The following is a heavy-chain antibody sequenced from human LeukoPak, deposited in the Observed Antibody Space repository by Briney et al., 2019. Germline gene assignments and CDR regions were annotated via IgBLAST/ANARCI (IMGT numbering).Heavy chain of an antibody. CDR2: INYSGAT. CDR3: ARQNDQDHDDPNWFDP. CDR1: GGSITISGYY. V-gene: IGHV4-39*01. D-gene: IGHD1-1*01. J-gene: IGHJ5*02. Sequence: PSETLSLTCSVSGGSITISGYYWGWVRQSPGKGLEWIGSINYSGATFYNPSLKSRLSISVDTSQNQFSLKVTSVAAADTALYYCARQNDQDHDDPNWFDPWGQGTLVTVSS.